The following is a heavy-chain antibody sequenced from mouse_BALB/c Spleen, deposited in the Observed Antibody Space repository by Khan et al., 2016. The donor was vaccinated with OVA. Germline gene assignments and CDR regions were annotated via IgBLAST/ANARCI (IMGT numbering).Heavy chain of an antibody. CDR3: TRSGYGAFAY. V-gene: IGHV1S81*02. Sequence: QVQLKQSGAELVKPGASVRLSCKASGYTFTSYYLYWVKQRPGHGLEWIGDINPSNGGTNFNENFKTKATLTVDKSPSTAYMQLSSLTSEDSAVYYCTRSGYGAFAYWGQGTLVTVSA. D-gene: IGHD1-1*02. CDR1: GYTFTSYY. CDR2: INPSNGGT. J-gene: IGHJ3*01.